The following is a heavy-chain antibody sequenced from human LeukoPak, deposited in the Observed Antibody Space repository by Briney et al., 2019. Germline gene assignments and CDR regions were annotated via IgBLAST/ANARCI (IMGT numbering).Heavy chain of an antibody. J-gene: IGHJ4*02. Sequence: SETLSLTCTVSGGSISSYYWSWIRQPAGKGLEWIGRIYTSGSTNYNPSLKSRVTMSVDTSKNQFSLKLSSVTAADTAVYYCARFIDIVVVPAAADYWGQGTLVTVSS. D-gene: IGHD2-2*01. CDR3: ARFIDIVVVPAAADY. CDR1: GGSISSYY. CDR2: IYTSGST. V-gene: IGHV4-4*07.